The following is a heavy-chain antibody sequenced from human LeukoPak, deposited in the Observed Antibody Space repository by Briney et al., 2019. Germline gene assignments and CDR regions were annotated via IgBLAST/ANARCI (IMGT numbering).Heavy chain of an antibody. CDR1: GFTFSSYE. D-gene: IGHD1-26*01. J-gene: IGHJ4*02. Sequence: SGGSLRLSCVASGFTFSSYEMNWVRQAPGKGLEWLSYIGSSDSTTHYADSVKGRFTISRDNAKNSLYLQMNSLRAEDTAVYYCAKGRGVGYSRSGADYWGQGTLVTVSS. V-gene: IGHV3-48*03. CDR2: IGSSDSTT. CDR3: AKGRGVGYSRSGADY.